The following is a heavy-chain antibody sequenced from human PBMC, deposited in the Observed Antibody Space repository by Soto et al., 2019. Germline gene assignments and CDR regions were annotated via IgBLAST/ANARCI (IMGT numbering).Heavy chain of an antibody. Sequence: EVQLLESGGDLVQPGGSLRLSCAASGITFSSLGMSWVRQAPGKGLEWLSFVSISGANTYYANSVRGRFTISRDTSKNTLYLQRNSLRAEDTAIYFCAKLTWDFDYWGQGSLVTVSS. V-gene: IGHV3-23*01. CDR2: VSISGANT. J-gene: IGHJ4*02. CDR1: GITFSSLG. D-gene: IGHD7-27*01. CDR3: AKLTWDFDY.